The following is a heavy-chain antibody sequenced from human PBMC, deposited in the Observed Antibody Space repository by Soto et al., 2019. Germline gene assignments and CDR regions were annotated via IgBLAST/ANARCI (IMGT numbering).Heavy chain of an antibody. CDR1: GFSFTTYV. V-gene: IGHV3-30*18. J-gene: IGHJ3*02. Sequence: QVQLVESGGGVVQPGRSLRLSCAASGFSFTTYVMHWVRQAPGKGLEGVAVISHDGRYKYYGDAVKGRFTISRDTSKNAVYLEMNSLRPEDTAVYYCAKGLLAIVGTTLPRDAFNIWGQGTMVTVSS. CDR2: ISHDGRYK. CDR3: AKGLLAIVGTTLPRDAFNI. D-gene: IGHD1-26*01.